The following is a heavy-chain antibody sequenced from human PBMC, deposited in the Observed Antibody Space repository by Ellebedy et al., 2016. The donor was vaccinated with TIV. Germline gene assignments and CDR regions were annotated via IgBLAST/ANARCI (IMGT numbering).Heavy chain of an antibody. Sequence: SVKVSXXASGGTFSSYAISWVRQAPGQGLEWMGGIIPIFGTANYAQKFQGRVTITADESTSTAYMELSSLRSEDTAVYYCATGLHYDILTGYSTYYYYGMDVWGQGTTVTVSS. V-gene: IGHV1-69*13. CDR2: IIPIFGTA. CDR3: ATGLHYDILTGYSTYYYYGMDV. J-gene: IGHJ6*02. D-gene: IGHD3-9*01. CDR1: GGTFSSYA.